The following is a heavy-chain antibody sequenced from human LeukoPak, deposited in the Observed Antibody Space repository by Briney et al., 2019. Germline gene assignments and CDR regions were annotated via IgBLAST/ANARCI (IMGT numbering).Heavy chain of an antibody. CDR2: IKQDGSEK. D-gene: IGHD5-18*01. V-gene: IGHV3-7*01. CDR3: ARGGLDGWIHLWPSSHFDY. J-gene: IGHJ4*02. CDR1: GFTFSSSW. Sequence: PGGSLRLSCVASGFTFSSSWMNWVRQAPGKGLEWVANIKQDGSEKYFVDSVKGRFTISRDNARNSLYLQLNSLRAEDTAVYYCARGGLDGWIHLWPSSHFDYWGQGTLVTVSS.